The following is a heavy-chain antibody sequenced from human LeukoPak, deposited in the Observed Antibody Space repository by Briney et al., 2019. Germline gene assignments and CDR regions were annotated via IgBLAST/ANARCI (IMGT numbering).Heavy chain of an antibody. J-gene: IGHJ4*02. Sequence: GWSLRLSCAASGFTFSSYSMNWVRQAPGKGLEWISSISSSSSYIYYADSVKGRFTISRDNSKNTLYLQMNSLRAEDTAVYYCARAKIRGYSYGPPDYWGQGTLVTVSS. CDR1: GFTFSSYS. CDR2: ISSSSSYI. V-gene: IGHV3-21*01. CDR3: ARAKIRGYSYGPPDY. D-gene: IGHD5-18*01.